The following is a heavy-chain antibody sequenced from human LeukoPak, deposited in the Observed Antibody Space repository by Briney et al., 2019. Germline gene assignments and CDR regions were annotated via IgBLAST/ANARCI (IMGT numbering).Heavy chain of an antibody. D-gene: IGHD5-18*01. Sequence: ASVKVSCKASVYTFTSYGISWVRQAPGQGLEWMGWISAYNGNTNYAQKLQGRVTMTTDTSTSTAYMELRSLRSDDTAVYYCAVGMGYNDGYRYYYYYMDVWGKGTTVTVSS. CDR3: AVGMGYNDGYRYYYYYMDV. V-gene: IGHV1-18*01. CDR2: ISAYNGNT. J-gene: IGHJ6*03. CDR1: VYTFTSYG.